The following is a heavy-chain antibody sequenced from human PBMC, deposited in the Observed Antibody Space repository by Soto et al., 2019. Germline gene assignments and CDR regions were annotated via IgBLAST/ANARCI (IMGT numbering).Heavy chain of an antibody. J-gene: IGHJ4*02. CDR3: ASYSLNYDSSGDY. D-gene: IGHD3-22*01. CDR1: GFTFSSYA. CDR2: ISYDGSNK. Sequence: GGSLRLSCAASGFTFSSYAMHWVRQAPGKGLEWVAVISYDGSNKYYADSVKGRFTISRDNSKNTLYLQMNSLRAEDTAVYYCASYSLNYDSSGDYWGQGTLVTVSS. V-gene: IGHV3-30-3*01.